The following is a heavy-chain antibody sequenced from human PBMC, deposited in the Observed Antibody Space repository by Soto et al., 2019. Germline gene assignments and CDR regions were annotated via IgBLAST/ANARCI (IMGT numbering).Heavy chain of an antibody. CDR2: IYYSGST. D-gene: IGHD2-8*01. Sequence: SETLSLTCTVSGGSISSGGYYWSWIRQHPGKGLEWIGYIYYSGSTYYNPSLKSRVTISVDTSKNQFSLKLSSVTAADTAVYYCARRPEWPGAFDIWGQGTMVTVSS. J-gene: IGHJ3*02. CDR1: GGSISSGGYY. CDR3: ARRPEWPGAFDI. V-gene: IGHV4-31*03.